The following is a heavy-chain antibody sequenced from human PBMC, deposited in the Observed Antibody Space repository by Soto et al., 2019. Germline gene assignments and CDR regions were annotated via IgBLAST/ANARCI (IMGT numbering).Heavy chain of an antibody. CDR1: GGSISSSSYY. J-gene: IGHJ1*01. CDR2: IYYSGST. CDR3: AGTTTALLDF. V-gene: IGHV4-39*01. Sequence: SETLSLTCTVSGGSISSSSYYWGWIRQPPGKGLEWIGSIYYSGSTYYNPSLKSRVTISVDTSKNQFSLKLSSVTAADTAVFYCAGTTTALLDFCGKRTPVTVAS. D-gene: IGHD4-4*01.